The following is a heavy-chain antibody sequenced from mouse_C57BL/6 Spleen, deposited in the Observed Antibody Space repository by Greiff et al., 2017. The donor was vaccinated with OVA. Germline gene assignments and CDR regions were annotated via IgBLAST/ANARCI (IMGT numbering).Heavy chain of an antibody. CDR3: ARSGDLAWFAY. Sequence: QVQLQQSGAELVRPGSSVKLSCKASGYTFTSYWMDWVKQRPGQGLEWIGNIYPSDSETHYNQKFKDKATLTVDKSSSTAYMQLSSLTSEDSAVYYCARSGDLAWFAYWGQGTLVTVSA. D-gene: IGHD2-13*01. CDR1: GYTFTSYW. J-gene: IGHJ3*01. CDR2: IYPSDSET. V-gene: IGHV1-61*01.